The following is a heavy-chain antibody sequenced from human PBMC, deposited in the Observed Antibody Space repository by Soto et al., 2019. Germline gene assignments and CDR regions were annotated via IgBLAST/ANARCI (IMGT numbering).Heavy chain of an antibody. J-gene: IGHJ6*02. Sequence: QVQLVESGGGVVQPGRSLRLSCAASGFTFSSYGMHWVRQAPGKGLEWVAVIWYDGSNKYYADSVKGRFTISRDNSKNALYRQMNSLRAEDTAVYYCARGTLDRSSWYTYYYYGMDFWGQGTTVTVSS. D-gene: IGHD6-13*01. CDR2: IWYDGSNK. V-gene: IGHV3-33*01. CDR1: GFTFSSYG. CDR3: ARGTLDRSSWYTYYYYGMDF.